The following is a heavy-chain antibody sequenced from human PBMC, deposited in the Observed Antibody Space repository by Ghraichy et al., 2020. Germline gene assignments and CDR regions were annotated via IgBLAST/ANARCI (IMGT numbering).Heavy chain of an antibody. J-gene: IGHJ4*02. CDR3: ARGRGGGGGDYGDYFDY. Sequence: SETLSLTCAVSGGSISSGGYSWSWIRQPPGKGLEWIGYIYHSGSTYYNPSLKSRVTISVDRSKNQFSLKLSSVTAADTAVYYCARGRGGGGGDYGDYFDYWGQGTLVTVSS. D-gene: IGHD2-21*02. CDR1: GGSISSGGYS. V-gene: IGHV4-30-2*01. CDR2: IYHSGST.